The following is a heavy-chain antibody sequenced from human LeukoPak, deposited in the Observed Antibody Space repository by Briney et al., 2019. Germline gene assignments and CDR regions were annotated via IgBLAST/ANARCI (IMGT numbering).Heavy chain of an antibody. CDR1: GFTFSGYA. V-gene: IGHV3-23*01. CDR3: ARAQQLDPDY. Sequence: PGGSLRLSCEASGFTFSGYAMTWVRQAPGKGLEWVSGISGSGASIKYADSVKGRFTISRDNAKNSLYLQMNSLRAEDTAVYYCARAQQLDPDYWGQGTLVTVSS. CDR2: ISGSGASI. J-gene: IGHJ4*02. D-gene: IGHD6-13*01.